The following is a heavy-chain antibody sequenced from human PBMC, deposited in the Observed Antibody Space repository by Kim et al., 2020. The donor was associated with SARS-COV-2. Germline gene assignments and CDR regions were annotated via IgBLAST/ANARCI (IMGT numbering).Heavy chain of an antibody. V-gene: IGHV1-18*01. Sequence: ASVKVSCKASGYTFTSYGISWVRQAPGQGLEWMGWISAYNGNTNYAQKLQGRVTMTTDTSTSTAYMELRSLRSDDTAVYYCARVVWGSGSYYNVRSRGSGYYGMDVWGQGTTVTVSS. D-gene: IGHD3-10*01. CDR2: ISAYNGNT. J-gene: IGHJ6*02. CDR1: GYTFTSYG. CDR3: ARVVWGSGSYYNVRSRGSGYYGMDV.